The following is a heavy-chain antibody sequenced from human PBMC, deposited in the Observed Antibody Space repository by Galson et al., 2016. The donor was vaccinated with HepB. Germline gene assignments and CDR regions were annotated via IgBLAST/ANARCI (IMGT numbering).Heavy chain of an antibody. CDR3: ARVRCSTFRCQNWFDP. J-gene: IGHJ5*02. V-gene: IGHV6-1*01. CDR1: GDSVSSNSVA. Sequence: CAISGDSVSSNSVAWTWIRQSPLRGLEWLGRTYYRSEWYNDYAVSVKSRITIHPDTSKNQFSLQLNSVTPEDTAVYYCARVRCSTFRCQNWFDPWGQGTLVTVSS. CDR2: TYYRSEWYN. D-gene: IGHD2/OR15-2a*01.